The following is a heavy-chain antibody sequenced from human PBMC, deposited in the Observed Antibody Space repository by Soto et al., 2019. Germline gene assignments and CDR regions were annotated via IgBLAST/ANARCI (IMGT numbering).Heavy chain of an antibody. CDR1: GGSINNYY. J-gene: IGHJ4*02. CDR3: TRSHYLDY. CDR2: VYYSGST. V-gene: IGHV4-59*08. Sequence: PSETLSLTCTVSGGSINNYYWSWIRQPPGKGLEWIGHVYYSGSTHYNPSLKSRVTMSVDASRNLFSLKLSSVTAAATAVYFCTRSHYLDYWGQGALVTVSS.